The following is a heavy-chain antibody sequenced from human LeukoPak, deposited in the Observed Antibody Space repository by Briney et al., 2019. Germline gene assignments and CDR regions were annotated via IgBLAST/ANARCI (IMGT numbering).Heavy chain of an antibody. J-gene: IGHJ2*01. Sequence: GGSLRLSCAASGFTFSSYAMSWIRQAPAQRLDWGSAISGGGEDTYYPDSVKGRFTISRDNSKNTLYLQMSSLRAEDTAIYYCAKPRAMTTGVGRYFDLWGRGTLVTVSS. CDR1: GFTFSSYA. V-gene: IGHV3-23*01. CDR3: AKPRAMTTGVGRYFDL. CDR2: ISGGGEDT. D-gene: IGHD1-1*01.